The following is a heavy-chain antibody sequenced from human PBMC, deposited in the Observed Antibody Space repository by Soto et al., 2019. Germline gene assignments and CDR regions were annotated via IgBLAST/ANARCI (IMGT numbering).Heavy chain of an antibody. Sequence: EVQLVESGGGLVKPGGSLRLSCAASGFTFSNALMTWVRQAPGKGLEWVGRVKSKSDGGTTDYAAPVKGRFTISRDDSETTLYLQMNSLKAEDTGTYYCTTRSTGRDYWGQGTLVTVSS. CDR1: GFTFSNAL. V-gene: IGHV3-15*01. CDR2: VKSKSDGGTT. CDR3: TTRSTGRDY. D-gene: IGHD3-10*01. J-gene: IGHJ4*02.